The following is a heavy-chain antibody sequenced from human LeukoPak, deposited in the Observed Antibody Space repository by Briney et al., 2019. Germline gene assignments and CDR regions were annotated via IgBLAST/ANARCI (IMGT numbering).Heavy chain of an antibody. V-gene: IGHV3-23*01. Sequence: GGSLRLSWAAAGFTFSRYAMSWVRQAPGKGLEWVGGISGRGGSTKYADSVKGRFTISRNNSKTTLYLQMNSLSAEDTAVYYCAKGWILEWLFSYFDYWGQGPLVTVSS. J-gene: IGHJ4*02. CDR1: GFTFSRYA. CDR3: AKGWILEWLFSYFDY. D-gene: IGHD3-3*01. CDR2: ISGRGGST.